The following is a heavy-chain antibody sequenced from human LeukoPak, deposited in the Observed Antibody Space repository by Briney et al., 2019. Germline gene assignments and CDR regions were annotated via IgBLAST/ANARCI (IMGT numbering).Heavy chain of an antibody. CDR2: ISFDGSKK. CDR3: ARDREGATRIDY. V-gene: IGHV3-30*03. J-gene: IGHJ4*02. D-gene: IGHD1-26*01. CDR1: GFTFSTYG. Sequence: GGSLRLSCAASGFTFSTYGMHWVRQAPGTGLEWVSVISFDGSKKYYADSVKGRFFISRDNSKNTLYLQMNSLRAEDTAVYYYARDREGATRIDYWGQGTLVTVSS.